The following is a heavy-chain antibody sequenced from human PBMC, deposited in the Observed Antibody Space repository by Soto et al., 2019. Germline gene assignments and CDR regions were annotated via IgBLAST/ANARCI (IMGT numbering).Heavy chain of an antibody. J-gene: IGHJ4*02. D-gene: IGHD6-19*01. CDR1: GGSICGGDSY. CDR2: IYYSGST. V-gene: IGHV4-30-4*01. CDR3: ARLGSSGWYRIFGSLDY. Sequence: SETLSLTRPVAGGSICGGDSYWCWIRQPPGKGLEWIGYIYYSGSTYYNPSLKSRVTISVDTSKNQFSLKLSSVTAADTAVYYCARLGSSGWYRIFGSLDYWGQGTLVTVSS.